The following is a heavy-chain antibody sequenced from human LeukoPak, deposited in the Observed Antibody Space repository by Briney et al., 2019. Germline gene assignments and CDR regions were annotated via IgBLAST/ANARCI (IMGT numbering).Heavy chain of an antibody. CDR1: GFAFNIYS. J-gene: IGHJ1*01. V-gene: IGHV3-48*04. CDR3: AMYSSANAREFQG. Sequence: GGSLRLSCAASGFAFNIYSMNWVRQAPGKGLEWISYMTGNSKTINYADSLKGRFTLSRDNARNSLYLQMNSLRAEDTAVYYCAMYSSANAREFQGWGQGTLVNVSS. D-gene: IGHD3-22*01. CDR2: MTGNSKTI.